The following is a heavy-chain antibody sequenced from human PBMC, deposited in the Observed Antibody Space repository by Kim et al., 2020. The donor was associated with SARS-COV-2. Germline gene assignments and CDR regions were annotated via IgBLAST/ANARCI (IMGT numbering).Heavy chain of an antibody. CDR1: GGSISSYY. J-gene: IGHJ4*02. Sequence: SETLSLTCTVSGGSISSYYWSWIRQPPGKGLEWIGYIYYSGSTNYNPSLKSRVTISVDTSKNQFSLKLSSVTAADTAVYYCARAVGEATIWGARFDYWGQGTLVTVSS. CDR3: ARAVGEATIWGARFDY. CDR2: IYYSGST. V-gene: IGHV4-59*13. D-gene: IGHD5-12*01.